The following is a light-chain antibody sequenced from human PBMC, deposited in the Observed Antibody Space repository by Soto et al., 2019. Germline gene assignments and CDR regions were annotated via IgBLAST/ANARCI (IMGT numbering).Light chain of an antibody. J-gene: IGKJ1*01. Sequence: EIVMTQSPATLSVSPGERVTLSCRASQSLRSNFLAWYQQKPGQAPRLLIYDASSRAAGIPDRFSGSGSGTDFTLTITRLEPEDFAVYHCQQYDGSPRTFGQGTKVEIK. CDR3: QQYDGSPRT. V-gene: IGKV3-20*01. CDR1: QSLRSNF. CDR2: DAS.